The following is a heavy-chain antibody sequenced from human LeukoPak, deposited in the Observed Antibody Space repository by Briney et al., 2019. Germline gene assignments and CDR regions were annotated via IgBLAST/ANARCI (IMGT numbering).Heavy chain of an antibody. Sequence: SETLSLTCTVSGGSISSYYWSWIRQPPGKGLEWIGYIYYSGSTKYNPSLKSRVTISVDTSENEFFLKLNSVTAADTAVYYCARGASEYSYGFSLSSRYMDVWGKGTTVTVSS. CDR1: GGSISSYY. D-gene: IGHD5-18*01. J-gene: IGHJ6*03. V-gene: IGHV4-59*01. CDR2: IYYSGST. CDR3: ARGASEYSYGFSLSSRYMDV.